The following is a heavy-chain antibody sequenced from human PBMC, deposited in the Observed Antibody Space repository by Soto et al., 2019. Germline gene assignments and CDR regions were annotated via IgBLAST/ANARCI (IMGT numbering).Heavy chain of an antibody. J-gene: IGHJ3*02. Sequence: PGGSLRLSCAASGFTLSSYAMSWVRQAPGKGLEWVSGISDSGGDNYYAGSVKGRFTISRDNFKSTLYLQMNSLRAEDTAVYYCAKTLTKGGAFEIWGRGTMVTVSS. CDR3: AKTLTKGGAFEI. D-gene: IGHD1-26*01. CDR2: ISDSGGDN. V-gene: IGHV3-23*01. CDR1: GFTLSSYA.